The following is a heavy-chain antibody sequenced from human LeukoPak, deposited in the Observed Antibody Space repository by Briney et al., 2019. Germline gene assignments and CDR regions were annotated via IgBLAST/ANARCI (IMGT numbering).Heavy chain of an antibody. CDR2: IITNGGRT. CDR1: GFTFSSYA. J-gene: IGHJ6*03. CDR3: ARARITIFGVGPMDV. D-gene: IGHD3-3*01. V-gene: IGHV3-64*01. Sequence: RGGSLRLSCAASGFTFSSYALHWVRQAPGKGLEYVSGIITNGGRTYYANSVKGRFTISRDNSKNTLFLQMGSLRAEDMSEYYCARARITIFGVGPMDVWGKGTTVTVSS.